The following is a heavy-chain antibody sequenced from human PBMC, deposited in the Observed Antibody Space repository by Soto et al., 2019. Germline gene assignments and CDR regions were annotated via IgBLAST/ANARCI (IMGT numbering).Heavy chain of an antibody. CDR2: IYWDDDK. V-gene: IGHV2-5*02. J-gene: IGHJ4*02. CDR1: GFSLSTSGVG. CDR3: AHRLAATGLFDY. Sequence: QITLKESGPTLVKPTQTLTLTCTFSGFSLSTSGVGVGWIRQPPGKALEWLALIYWDDDKRYSPSLKSRLTLTKDTPKNQVVLTMTNMDPVDTATYYCAHRLAATGLFDYWGQGTLVTVSS. D-gene: IGHD6-13*01.